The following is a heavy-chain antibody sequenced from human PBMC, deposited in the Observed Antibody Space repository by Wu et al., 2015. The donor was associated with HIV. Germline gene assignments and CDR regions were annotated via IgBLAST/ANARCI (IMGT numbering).Heavy chain of an antibody. CDR1: GYSFNTHD. V-gene: IGHV1-18*01. CDR3: ARGQLSGIYFFPH. D-gene: IGHD1-1*01. CDR2: ISPYNGNT. Sequence: QVQLVQSGVEVKKPGASVKVSCKASGYSFNTHDISWVRQAPGQGLEWMGWISPYNGNTNYAQNLQGRVTMTTDTSTSTAYMELRSLRSDDTAVYYXARGQLSGIYFFPHWGQGTPVTVSS. J-gene: IGHJ1*01.